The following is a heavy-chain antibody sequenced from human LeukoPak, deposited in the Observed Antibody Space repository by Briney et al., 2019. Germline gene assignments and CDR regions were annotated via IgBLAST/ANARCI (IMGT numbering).Heavy chain of an antibody. CDR2: ISWNSGSI. J-gene: IGHJ4*02. CDR1: GFTFDDYA. CDR3: AKDKIEYSSSWYSFDY. D-gene: IGHD6-13*01. V-gene: IGHV3-9*01. Sequence: GRSLRLSFAASGFTFDDYAMHWVRQAPGKGLEWVSGISWNSGSICYADSVKGRFTISRDNAKNSLYLQMNSLRAEDTALYYCAKDKIEYSSSWYSFDYWGQGTLVTVSS.